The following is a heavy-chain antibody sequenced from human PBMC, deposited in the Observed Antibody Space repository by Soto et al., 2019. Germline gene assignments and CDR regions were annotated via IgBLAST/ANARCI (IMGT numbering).Heavy chain of an antibody. CDR3: ARRTWGMDV. J-gene: IGHJ6*02. Sequence: QVQLQESGPGLVKASGTLSLTCAVSSGSIRSSNWWSWVRQSPGKGLEWIGEIFHNGNTYYNPSLNSRVTRSVDTSKNQCSLNRRSVTAADTAVYYCARRTWGMDVWGQGTTVTVSS. CDR1: SGSIRSSNW. CDR2: IFHNGNT. V-gene: IGHV4-4*02. D-gene: IGHD2-8*01.